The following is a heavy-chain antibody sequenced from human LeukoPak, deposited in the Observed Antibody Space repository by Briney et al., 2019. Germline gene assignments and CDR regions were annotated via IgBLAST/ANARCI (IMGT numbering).Heavy chain of an antibody. D-gene: IGHD2-15*01. CDR2: INPNSGGT. V-gene: IGHV1-2*02. CDR3: ARGPLEYCSGGTCYSGRNWFDP. CDR1: GYTFTGYY. J-gene: IGHJ5*02. Sequence: ASVKVPCKASGYTFTGYYMHWVRQAPGQGLEWMGWINPNSGGTNYAQKFQGRVTMTRDTSISTAYMELRRLRYDDTAAYYCARGPLEYCSGGTCYSGRNWFDPWGQGTLVTVSS.